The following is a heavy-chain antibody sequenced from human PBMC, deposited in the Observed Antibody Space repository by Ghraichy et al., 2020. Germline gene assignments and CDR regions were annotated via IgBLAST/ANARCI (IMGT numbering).Heavy chain of an antibody. CDR1: GFTFSSYG. CDR2: ISSSSSYI. D-gene: IGHD3-3*01. Sequence: GGSLRLSCVASGFTFSSYGVNWVRQAPGKGLEWVSSISSSSSYIYYADSVKGRFTISRDNAKNSLYLQMNSLRAEDTAVYYCARDANFWSGYQTVDYWGQGTLVTVSS. CDR3: ARDANFWSGYQTVDY. V-gene: IGHV3-21*01. J-gene: IGHJ4*02.